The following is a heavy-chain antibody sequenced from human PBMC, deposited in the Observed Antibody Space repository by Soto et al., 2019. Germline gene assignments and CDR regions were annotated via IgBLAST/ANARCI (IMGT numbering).Heavy chain of an antibody. CDR2: ISAYNGNT. CDR1: GYTFTSHG. Sequence: ASVKVSCKASGYTFTSHGISWVLQAPGQGLEWMGWISAYNGNTNYAQKLQGRVTMTTDTSTSTAYMELSSLRSEDTAVYYCAREFGFDWLLYISYGMDVWGQGTTVTVSS. D-gene: IGHD3-9*01. J-gene: IGHJ6*02. CDR3: AREFGFDWLLYISYGMDV. V-gene: IGHV1-18*01.